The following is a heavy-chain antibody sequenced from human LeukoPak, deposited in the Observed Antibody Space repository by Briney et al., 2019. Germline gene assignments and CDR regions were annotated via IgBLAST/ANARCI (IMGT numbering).Heavy chain of an antibody. CDR2: IRYDGSNK. D-gene: IGHD4-11*01. Sequence: GGSLRLSCAASGFTFSSYALHWVRQAPGKGLEWVAFIRYDGSNKYYADSVKGRFTISRDNSKNTLYLQMNSLRAEDTAVYYCAKDGSNPFDYWGQGTLVTVSS. J-gene: IGHJ4*02. CDR3: AKDGSNPFDY. V-gene: IGHV3-30*02. CDR1: GFTFSSYA.